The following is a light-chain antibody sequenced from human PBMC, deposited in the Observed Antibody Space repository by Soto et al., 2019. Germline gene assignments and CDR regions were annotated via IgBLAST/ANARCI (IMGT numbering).Light chain of an antibody. CDR1: QSVSNNY. CDR2: GAS. J-gene: IGKJ5*01. Sequence: IVLTQSPGTLSLSTGERATLSCRASQSVSNNYLAWYQQKPGQAPRLLIYGASNRATGIPDRFSGSGSGTDFTLTISRLEPEDFAVYYCQQYGSSLITFGQGTRLEIK. V-gene: IGKV3-20*01. CDR3: QQYGSSLIT.